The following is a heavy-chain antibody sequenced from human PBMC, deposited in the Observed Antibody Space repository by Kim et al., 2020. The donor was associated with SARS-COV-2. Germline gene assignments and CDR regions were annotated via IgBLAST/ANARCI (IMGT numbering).Heavy chain of an antibody. CDR3: ARDVEQWLARFWGYYGM. J-gene: IGHJ6*01. CDR2: ISYDGSNK. V-gene: IGHV3-30*04. D-gene: IGHD6-19*01. Sequence: GGSLRLSCAASGFTFSSYAMHWVRQAPDKGLEWVAVISYDGSNKYYADSVKGRFTISRDNSKNTLYLQMNSLRAEDTAVYYCARDVEQWLARFWGYYGM. CDR1: GFTFSSYA.